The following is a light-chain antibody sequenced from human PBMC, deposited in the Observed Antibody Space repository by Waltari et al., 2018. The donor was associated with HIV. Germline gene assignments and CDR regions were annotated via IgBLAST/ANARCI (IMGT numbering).Light chain of an antibody. J-gene: IGLJ3*02. Sequence: QSALAQPASVSGSPGQTITISCTGLARCSYPAYAWYQPRPGQAPKVIIYEVSNRPSGVSPRFSGSKSANTASLTISGLQFEDEADYFCTSYLSSATPEFGGGTRLTVL. CDR2: EVS. V-gene: IGLV2-14*01. CDR1: ARCSYPA. CDR3: TSYLSSATPE.